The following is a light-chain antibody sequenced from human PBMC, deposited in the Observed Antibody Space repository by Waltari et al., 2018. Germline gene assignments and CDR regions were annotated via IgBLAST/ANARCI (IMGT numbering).Light chain of an antibody. Sequence: QSALTQPPSASGSPGQSVTISCTGTSSDVGGFDYVSWYQQHPGKVPRLMIYEVSKRPSGVPDRFSGSKSGNTASLTVSGLQVEDEADYYCSSFAGSSQMLFGGGTQLTVL. V-gene: IGLV2-8*01. CDR1: SSDVGGFDY. CDR2: EVS. CDR3: SSFAGSSQML. J-gene: IGLJ2*01.